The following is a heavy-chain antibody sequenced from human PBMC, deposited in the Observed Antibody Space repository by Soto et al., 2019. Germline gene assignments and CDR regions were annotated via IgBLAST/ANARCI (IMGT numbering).Heavy chain of an antibody. D-gene: IGHD3-16*01. Sequence: QVQLVESGGGVVQPRRSLRLSCAASGFIFTSYIVHWVRQAPGKGLEWVASVSYDGSKKHYADSVTGRFSISRDNSKNTVYLQMNSLRSEDTAVYYCARGKGLLFDCNFDSCGQGTLVTVSS. J-gene: IGHJ4*02. CDR3: ARGKGLLFDCNFDS. V-gene: IGHV3-30*01. CDR2: VSYDGSKK. CDR1: GFIFTSYI.